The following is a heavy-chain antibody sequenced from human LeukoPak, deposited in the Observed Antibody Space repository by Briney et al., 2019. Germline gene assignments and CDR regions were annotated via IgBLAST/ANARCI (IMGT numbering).Heavy chain of an antibody. Sequence: GASVKVSCKASGYTFTSYAMHWVRQAPGQRLEGMGWINAGNGNTKYSQKFQGRVTITRDTSASTAYMELSSLRSEDTAVYYCARVAAAAETEFDYWGQGTLVTVSS. CDR2: INAGNGNT. J-gene: IGHJ4*02. D-gene: IGHD6-13*01. V-gene: IGHV1-3*01. CDR1: GYTFTSYA. CDR3: ARVAAAAETEFDY.